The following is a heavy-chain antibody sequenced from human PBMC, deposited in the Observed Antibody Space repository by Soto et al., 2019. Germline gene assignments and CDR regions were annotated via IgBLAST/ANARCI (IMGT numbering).Heavy chain of an antibody. CDR3: ARDRGGYDRLYYYHGMDV. CDR1: GFTFRTYW. J-gene: IGHJ6*02. CDR2: IKYDGSDQ. Sequence: GGSLRLSCAASGFTFRTYWMNWVRQAPGKGLEWVANIKYDGSDQFYVDSVKGRFTVSRDNAKNSLYLHMDSLRAEDTAVYYCARDRGGYDRLYYYHGMDVWGQGTTVTVSS. V-gene: IGHV3-7*01. D-gene: IGHD5-12*01.